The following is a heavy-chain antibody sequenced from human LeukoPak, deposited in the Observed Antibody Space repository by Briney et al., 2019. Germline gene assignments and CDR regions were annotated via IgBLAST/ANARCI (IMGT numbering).Heavy chain of an antibody. V-gene: IGHV3-30*18. CDR3: AKTFGGVTVQYYFDY. J-gene: IGHJ4*02. CDR2: ISYDGSNK. Sequence: GRSLRLSCAASGFTFSSYGMHWVRQAPGKGLEWVAVISYDGSNKYYADSVKGRFTISRDNSKNTLYLQMNSLRAEDTAVYYCAKTFGGVTVQYYFDYWGQGTLVTVSS. D-gene: IGHD3-16*02. CDR1: GFTFSSYG.